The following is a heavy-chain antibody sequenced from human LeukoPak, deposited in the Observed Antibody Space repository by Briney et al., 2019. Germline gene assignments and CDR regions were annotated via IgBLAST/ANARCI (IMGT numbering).Heavy chain of an antibody. CDR1: GGPISTHY. D-gene: IGHD3-10*01. CDR3: ARGATFRGTYYMDV. CDR2: NDYSGST. Sequence: SETLSLTCTVSGGPISTHYWSWSRQPPGKGLEWIGYNDYSGSTNYNPSLKSRVTISVDTSKNQFSLKLNSVTAADTAVYYCARGATFRGTYYMDVWGKGTTVTVPS. J-gene: IGHJ6*03. V-gene: IGHV4-59*11.